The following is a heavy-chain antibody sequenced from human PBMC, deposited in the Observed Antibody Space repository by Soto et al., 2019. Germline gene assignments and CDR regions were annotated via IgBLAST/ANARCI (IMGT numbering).Heavy chain of an antibody. J-gene: IGHJ4*02. Sequence: QVQLVESGGGVVQPGGSLRLSCAASGFSFSTHNMYWVRQAPGKGLEWVAIISSDGRDKYYADSVKGRCTISRDNSNNTVFLQVDSLSVEDTAVFYCVSQLGVDSWRQGTLVTVSS. D-gene: IGHD2-2*01. CDR3: VSQLGVDS. V-gene: IGHV3-30*04. CDR1: GFSFSTHN. CDR2: ISSDGRDK.